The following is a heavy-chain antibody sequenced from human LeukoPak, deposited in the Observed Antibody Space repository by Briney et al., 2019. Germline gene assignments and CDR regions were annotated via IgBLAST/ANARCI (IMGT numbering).Heavy chain of an antibody. CDR1: GDSVSSNSVS. V-gene: IGHV6-1*01. D-gene: IGHD1-1*01. CDR3: ARQNNWNLDY. CDR2: TYYRSKWYN. Sequence: SQTLSLTCAISGDSVSSNSVSWNWIRQSPSRGLEWLGKTYYRSKWYNDYVVSVKSRITINPDTSKNQFSLQLNSVTPEDTAVYYCARQNNWNLDYWGQGTLVTVSS. J-gene: IGHJ4*02.